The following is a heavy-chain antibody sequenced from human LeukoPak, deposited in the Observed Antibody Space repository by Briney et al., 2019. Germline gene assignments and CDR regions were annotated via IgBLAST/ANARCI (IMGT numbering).Heavy chain of an antibody. CDR1: GFTFSDYY. CDR3: ARDPSGLVPLLCFDY. D-gene: IGHD2-21*01. Sequence: GGSLRLSCAASGFTFSDYYMSWIRQAPGKGLEWVSYISSSGSTIYYADSVKGRFTISRDNAKNSLYLQMNSLRAEDTAVYYCARDPSGLVPLLCFDYWGQGTLVTVSS. J-gene: IGHJ4*02. V-gene: IGHV3-11*01. CDR2: ISSSGSTI.